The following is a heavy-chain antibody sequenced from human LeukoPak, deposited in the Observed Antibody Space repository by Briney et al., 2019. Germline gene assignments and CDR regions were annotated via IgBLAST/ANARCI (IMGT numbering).Heavy chain of an antibody. J-gene: IGHJ4*02. D-gene: IGHD2-2*01. V-gene: IGHV4-38-2*02. CDR3: ARDSVVPAANHRGFDY. CDR2: IYHSGST. Sequence: SSETLSLTCTVSGYSISSGYYWGWIRQPPGKGLEWIGSIYHSGSTYYNPSLKSRVTMSVDTSKNQFSLKLSSVTAADTAVYYCARDSVVPAANHRGFDYWGQGTLVTVSS. CDR1: GYSISSGYY.